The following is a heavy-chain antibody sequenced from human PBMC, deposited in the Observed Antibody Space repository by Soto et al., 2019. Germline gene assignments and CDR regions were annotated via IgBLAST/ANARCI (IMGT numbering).Heavy chain of an antibody. J-gene: IGHJ4*02. CDR3: TRHVFFP. CDR2: IRSKANSYAT. V-gene: IGHV3-73*01. Sequence: EVQLVESGGGLVQPGGSLKLSCAASGFTFSGSAMHWVRQASGKGLEWVGRIRSKANSYATAYAASVRGRFTISRDDSKTTAYRQMNSMKTEDEAVYYCTRHVFFPWGQGTLVTVSS. CDR1: GFTFSGSA.